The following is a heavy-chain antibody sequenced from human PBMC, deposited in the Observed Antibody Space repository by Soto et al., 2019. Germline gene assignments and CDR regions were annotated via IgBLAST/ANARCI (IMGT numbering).Heavy chain of an antibody. D-gene: IGHD3-9*01. J-gene: IGHJ3*01. CDR3: ARRHDILTGSDSFDV. V-gene: IGHV4-31*03. Sequence: QVQLQESGPGLVKPSQTLSLTCSLSGGPISSEGYYWTWIRQHPGRGLEWIGDFYYDGTTSYSPSLKSRLTISIDTSNNHFYLRLTSVTAADTAVYYCARRHDILTGSDSFDVWGRGTMVNVSS. CDR1: GGPISSEGYY. CDR2: FYYDGTT.